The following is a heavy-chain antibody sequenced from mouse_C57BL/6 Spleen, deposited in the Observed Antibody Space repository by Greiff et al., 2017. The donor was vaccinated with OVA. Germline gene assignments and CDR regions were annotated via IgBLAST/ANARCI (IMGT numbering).Heavy chain of an antibody. J-gene: IGHJ2*01. D-gene: IGHD1-1*01. CDR1: GYAFSSSW. CDR2: IYPGDGDT. V-gene: IGHV1-82*01. CDR3: ARARITTVEYYFDY. Sequence: VKLMESGPELVKPGASVKISCKASGYAFSSSWMNWVKQRPGKGLEWIGRIYPGDGDTNYNGKFKGKATLTADKSSSTAYMQLSSLTSEDSAVYFCARARITTVEYYFDYWGQGTTLTVSS.